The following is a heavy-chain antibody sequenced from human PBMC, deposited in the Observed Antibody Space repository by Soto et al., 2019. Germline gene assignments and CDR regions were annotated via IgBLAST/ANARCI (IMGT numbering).Heavy chain of an antibody. CDR2: ISGSGGST. D-gene: IGHD2-2*01. Sequence: GGSLILSCAASGFTFSSYAMSWVRQAPGKGLEWVSAISGSGGSTYYADSVKGRFTISRDNSKNTLYLQMNSLRAEDTAVYYCARGEDIVVLPAAGRDYWGQGTLVTVSS. V-gene: IGHV3-23*01. J-gene: IGHJ4*02. CDR1: GFTFSSYA. CDR3: ARGEDIVVLPAAGRDY.